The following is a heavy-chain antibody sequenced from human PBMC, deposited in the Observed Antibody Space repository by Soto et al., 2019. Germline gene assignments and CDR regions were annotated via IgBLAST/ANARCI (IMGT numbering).Heavy chain of an antibody. D-gene: IGHD6-13*01. CDR1: GGSISSNY. Sequence: SETLSLTCTVSGGSISSNYWTWIRQPPGKGLEWIGYVYNSGSTNYNPSLKSRVTISEDTSKSQFSLKVNSMTAAGTAVYYCARYRREAVAGYTLDNWGQGTLVTVSS. J-gene: IGHJ4*02. CDR2: VYNSGST. V-gene: IGHV4-59*01. CDR3: ARYRREAVAGYTLDN.